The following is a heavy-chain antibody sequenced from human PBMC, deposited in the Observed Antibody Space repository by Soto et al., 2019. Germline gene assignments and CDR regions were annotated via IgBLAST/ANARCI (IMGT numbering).Heavy chain of an antibody. J-gene: IGHJ6*02. CDR1: GYTLTDLS. CDR3: ATEEWELHYYYYGMDV. CDR2: FDPEDGET. V-gene: IGHV1-24*01. Sequence: ASVKVSCKVSGYTLTDLSMHWVRQAPGKGLEWMGGFDPEDGETIYAQKFQGRVTMTEDTSTDTAYMELSSLRSEDTAVYYCATEEWELHYYYYGMDVWGQGTTVTVSS. D-gene: IGHD1-26*01.